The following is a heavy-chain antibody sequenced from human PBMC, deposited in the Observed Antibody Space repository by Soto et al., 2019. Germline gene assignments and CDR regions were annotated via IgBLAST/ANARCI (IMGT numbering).Heavy chain of an antibody. CDR3: ARDMGLSYSSSVDY. V-gene: IGHV1-2*04. J-gene: IGHJ4*02. Sequence: ASVKVSCKASGYTFTGYYMHWVRQAPGQGLEWMGWINPNSGGTNYAQKFQGWVTMTRDTSISTAYMELSRLRSDDTAVYYCARDMGLSYSSSVDYWGQGTLVTVSS. CDR2: INPNSGGT. D-gene: IGHD6-6*01. CDR1: GYTFTGYY.